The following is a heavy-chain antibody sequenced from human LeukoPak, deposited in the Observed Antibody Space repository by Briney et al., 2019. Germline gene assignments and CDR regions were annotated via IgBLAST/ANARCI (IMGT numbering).Heavy chain of an antibody. CDR3: AKVKTRGGIVDGSFDY. Sequence: QPGGSLRLSCAASGFTFSSYGMHWVRQAPGKGLEWVAVIWYDGSNKYYADSVKGRSTISRDNSKNTLYLQMNSLRAEDTAVYYCAKVKTRGGIVDGSFDYWGQGTLVTVSS. CDR2: IWYDGSNK. D-gene: IGHD3-22*01. CDR1: GFTFSSYG. J-gene: IGHJ4*02. V-gene: IGHV3-33*06.